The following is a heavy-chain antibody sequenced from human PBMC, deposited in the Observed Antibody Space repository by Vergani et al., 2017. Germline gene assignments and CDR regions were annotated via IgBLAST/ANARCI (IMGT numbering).Heavy chain of an antibody. CDR1: SHTFQTYG. Sequence: QVQLVQSGAELKKPGASVSVSCKGSSHTFQTYGISWVRQAPGKGLEWMGWINPNSGGTNYAQKFQGRVTMTRDTSISTAYMELSRLRSDDTAVYYCARGGLLRYFDWLLYDDAFDIWGQGTMVTVSS. CDR3: ARGGLLRYFDWLLYDDAFDI. V-gene: IGHV1-2*02. CDR2: INPNSGGT. J-gene: IGHJ3*02. D-gene: IGHD3-9*01.